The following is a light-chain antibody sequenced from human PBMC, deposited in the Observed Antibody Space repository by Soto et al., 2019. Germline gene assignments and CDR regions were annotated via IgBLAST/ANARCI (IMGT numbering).Light chain of an antibody. Sequence: QSVLTQPPSASGTPGQRVTISCSGSNSNVGSYYVYWYQQLPGTAPKLLTYRANQRHSGVPDRFSGSKSGTSASLAISGLRSEDEADYYCASWDDSLSGVVFGGGTKLPVL. J-gene: IGLJ2*01. CDR1: NSNVGSYY. CDR2: RAN. CDR3: ASWDDSLSGVV. V-gene: IGLV1-47*01.